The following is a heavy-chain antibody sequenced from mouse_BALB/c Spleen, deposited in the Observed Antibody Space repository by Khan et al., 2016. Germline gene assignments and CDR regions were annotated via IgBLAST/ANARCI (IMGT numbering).Heavy chain of an antibody. CDR2: IDPENGDT. Sequence: VQLQQSGAELVRSGASVKLSCTASGFNIQDYYMHWVKQRPEQGLEWLGWIDPENGDTEYAPKFQGKATMTADTSSNTAYLQLSSLTSEDTAVYYCNAYTDECYCDFWGQGTTLTVPS. CDR3: NAYTDECYCDF. D-gene: IGHD2-12*01. J-gene: IGHJ2*01. V-gene: IGHV14-4*02. CDR1: GFNIQDYY.